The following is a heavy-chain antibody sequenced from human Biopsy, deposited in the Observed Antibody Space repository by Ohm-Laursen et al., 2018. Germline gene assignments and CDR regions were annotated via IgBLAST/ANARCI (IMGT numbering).Heavy chain of an antibody. CDR2: IYYSGGT. Sequence: SDTLSLTCSVSGGSMTGYEWSWIRLAPGKGLEWIGYIYYSGGTKYNPSLASRVTFSVDMSKSQFSLKLYSVTAADTAVYYCARDLLDWTVPSWGQGTLVTVSS. V-gene: IGHV4-59*01. CDR3: ARDLLDWTVPS. CDR1: GGSMTGYE. D-gene: IGHD3/OR15-3a*01. J-gene: IGHJ4*02.